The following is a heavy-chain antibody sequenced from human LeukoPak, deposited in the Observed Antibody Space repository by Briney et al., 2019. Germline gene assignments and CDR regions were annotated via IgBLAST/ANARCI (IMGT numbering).Heavy chain of an antibody. Sequence: PSETLSLTCTVSGGSISSSDYYWSWIRQPPGKGLEWIGYIYYSGSTYYNPSLKSRVTISVDTSKNQFSLKLSSVTAADTAVYYCATRSGSYYWYFDLWGRGTLVTVSS. V-gene: IGHV4-30-4*01. D-gene: IGHD1-26*01. CDR2: IYYSGST. CDR1: GGSISSSDYY. CDR3: ATRSGSYYWYFDL. J-gene: IGHJ2*01.